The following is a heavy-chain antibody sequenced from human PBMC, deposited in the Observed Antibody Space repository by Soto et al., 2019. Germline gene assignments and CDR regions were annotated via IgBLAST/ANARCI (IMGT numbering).Heavy chain of an antibody. D-gene: IGHD3-10*01. V-gene: IGHV4-59*01. CDR3: AGRKITMVREPEKWFDP. CDR1: GGSISSYY. Sequence: SETLSLTCTVSGGSISSYYWSWIRQPPGKGREWIGYIYYSGSTNYNPSLKSRVTISVDKSKNQFSLKLSSVTAADTAVYYCAGRKITMVREPEKWFDPWGQGTVVTVS. J-gene: IGHJ5*02. CDR2: IYYSGST.